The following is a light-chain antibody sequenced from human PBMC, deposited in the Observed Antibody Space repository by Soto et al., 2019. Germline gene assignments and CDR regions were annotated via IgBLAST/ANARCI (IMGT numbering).Light chain of an antibody. CDR1: SGHSNYA. V-gene: IGLV4-69*01. CDR2: LNSDGSH. J-gene: IGLJ2*01. Sequence: QSVLTQSPSASASLGASVKLTCTLSSGHSNYAIAWHQQQPEKGPRYLMELNSDGSHSKGDGIPDPFSGSSPRAERYLTLSSLQSEDEAHYYCQTWGTGTYVVFGGGTKLTVL. CDR3: QTWGTGTYVV.